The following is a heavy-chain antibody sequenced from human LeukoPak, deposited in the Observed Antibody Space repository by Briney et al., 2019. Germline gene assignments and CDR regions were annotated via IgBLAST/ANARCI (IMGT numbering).Heavy chain of an antibody. D-gene: IGHD1-26*01. CDR1: GGTFSNYA. V-gene: IGHV1-46*01. J-gene: IGHJ3*02. Sequence: ASVKVSCKASGGTFSNYAISWVRQAPGQGLEWMGIINPSGGSTSYAQKFQGRVTMTRDTSTSTVYMELSSLRSEDTAVYYCARGRIVGATASGAFDIWGQGTMVTVSS. CDR3: ARGRIVGATASGAFDI. CDR2: INPSGGST.